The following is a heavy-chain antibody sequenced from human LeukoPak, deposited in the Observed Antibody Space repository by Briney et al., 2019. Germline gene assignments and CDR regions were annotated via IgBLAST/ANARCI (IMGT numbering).Heavy chain of an antibody. CDR2: IYHSGST. CDR1: GYSISSGYY. V-gene: IGHV4-38-2*02. Sequence: SETLSLTCTVSGYSISSGYYWGWIRQPPGKGLEWIGSIYHSGSTYYNPSLKCRVTISVDTSKNQFSLKLSSVTAADTAVYYCARLDYDILTGYYPFDYWGQGTLVTVSS. CDR3: ARLDYDILTGYYPFDY. J-gene: IGHJ4*02. D-gene: IGHD3-9*01.